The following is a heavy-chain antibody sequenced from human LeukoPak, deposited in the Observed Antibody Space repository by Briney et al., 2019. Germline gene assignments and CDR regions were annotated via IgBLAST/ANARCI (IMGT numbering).Heavy chain of an antibody. D-gene: IGHD3-9*01. CDR1: GGSFSGCY. V-gene: IGHV4-34*01. Sequence: PSETLSLTCAVYGGSFSGCYWSWIRKPPAKGLERVGESNHNGSTNYNSSLNSRVTISVDAAKNQISLTLNSVTATDTAVYDFARVLRYFDRLFQYYFDYGGQGTLLSVSS. J-gene: IGHJ4*02. CDR3: ARVLRYFDRLFQYYFDY. CDR2: SNHNGST.